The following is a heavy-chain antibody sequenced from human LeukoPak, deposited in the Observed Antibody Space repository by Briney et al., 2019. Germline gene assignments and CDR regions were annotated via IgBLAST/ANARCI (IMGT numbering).Heavy chain of an antibody. CDR2: ISAYNGNT. CDR3: SRHRQYSSTWFLSVGYYFDY. V-gene: IGHV1-18*01. J-gene: IGHJ4*02. D-gene: IGHD6-13*01. CDR1: GYTYTSHG. Sequence: VASVKVSCKASGYTYTSHGISWVRQAPGQGLEWMGWISAYNGNTNYAQKLQGRVTMTTDTSTSTAYLELRSLRSDDTPVYYRSRHRQYSSTWFLSVGYYFDYWGQGTLVTVSS.